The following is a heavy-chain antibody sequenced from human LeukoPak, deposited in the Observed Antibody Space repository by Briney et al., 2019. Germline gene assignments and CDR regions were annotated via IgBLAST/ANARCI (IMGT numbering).Heavy chain of an antibody. D-gene: IGHD2-2*02. CDR3: ARDPHIH. CDR1: GFTFTYYA. CDR2: IYSGGST. J-gene: IGHJ4*02. V-gene: IGHV3-66*01. Sequence: GSLRLSCAASGFTFTYYAMTWVRQAPGKGLEWVSVIYSGGSTYYADSVKGRFTISRDNSKNTLYLQMNSLRAEDTAVYYCARDPHIHWGQGTLVTVSS.